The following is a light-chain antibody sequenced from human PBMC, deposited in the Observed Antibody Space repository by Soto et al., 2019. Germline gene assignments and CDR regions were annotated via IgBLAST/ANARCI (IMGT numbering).Light chain of an antibody. CDR2: DAS. J-gene: IGKJ2*01. CDR3: QQYNSYLYT. CDR1: QSISSW. Sequence: DIQMTQSPSTLSASVGDRVTITCRASQSISSWLAWYQQKPGKAPKLLIYDASSLVSGVPSRFSGSGSGPEFTLTISSLQPDDFATYYCQQYNSYLYTFGEGTKLEI. V-gene: IGKV1-5*01.